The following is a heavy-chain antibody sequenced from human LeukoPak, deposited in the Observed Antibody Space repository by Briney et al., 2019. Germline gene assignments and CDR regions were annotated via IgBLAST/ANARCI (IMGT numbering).Heavy chain of an antibody. CDR2: INSDESSI. CDR3: AGGGRGFDY. D-gene: IGHD3-16*01. Sequence: PGGSLRLSCAASGFTFSSYWMHWVRQAPGKGLVWVSRINSDESSINYADSVKGRFTISRDNAKNPLYLQMNSLRAEDTAVYYCAGGGRGFDYWGQGTLVTVSS. J-gene: IGHJ4*02. CDR1: GFTFSSYW. V-gene: IGHV3-74*01.